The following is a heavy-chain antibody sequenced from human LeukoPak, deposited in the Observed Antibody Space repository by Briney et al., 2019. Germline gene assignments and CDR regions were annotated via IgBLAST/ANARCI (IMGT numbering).Heavy chain of an antibody. J-gene: IGHJ4*02. CDR3: ARVHNYVFEN. Sequence: GGSLRLSCSASGFTFSSYAMHWVRQAPGKGLEYVSAISSNGGSTYYADSVKGRFTISRDNSKTTLYLQMNSLRAEDTAVYYCARVHNYVFENWGQGALVTVSS. CDR1: GFTFSSYA. V-gene: IGHV3-64*04. D-gene: IGHD3-10*02. CDR2: ISSNGGST.